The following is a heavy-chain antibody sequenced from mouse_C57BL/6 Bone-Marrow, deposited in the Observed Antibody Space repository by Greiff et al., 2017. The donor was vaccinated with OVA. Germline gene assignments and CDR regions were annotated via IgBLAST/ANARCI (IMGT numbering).Heavy chain of an antibody. J-gene: IGHJ2*01. Sequence: QVQRQQPGAELVKPGASVKLSCKASGYTFPSYWMHWVKQRPGQGLEWIGMIHPNSGSTNYNEKFKSKATLTVDKSSSTAYMQLSSLTSEDSAVYYCVPLGGFDYWGQGTTLTVSS. CDR3: VPLGGFDY. CDR1: GYTFPSYW. V-gene: IGHV1-64*01. D-gene: IGHD4-1*01. CDR2: IHPNSGST.